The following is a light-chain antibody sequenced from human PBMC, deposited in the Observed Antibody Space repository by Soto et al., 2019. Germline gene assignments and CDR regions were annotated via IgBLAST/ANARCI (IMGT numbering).Light chain of an antibody. Sequence: IQVKQSPVTLSASVGDRVTITCRASQSINNRLAWHQQKPGKAPKVLIYDASNLKSGVPSRFSGSGSGTEFTLTISSLQPDDFATYYCQQYYGYPWTFAQGTKVDI. J-gene: IGKJ1*01. V-gene: IGKV1-5*01. CDR2: DAS. CDR3: QQYYGYPWT. CDR1: QSINNR.